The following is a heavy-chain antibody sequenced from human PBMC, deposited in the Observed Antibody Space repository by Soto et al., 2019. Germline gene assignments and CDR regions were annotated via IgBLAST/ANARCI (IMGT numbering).Heavy chain of an antibody. CDR3: AIGYDFWSVYYSGYFDY. V-gene: IGHV1-18*01. Sequence: QVQLVQSGAEVKKPGASVKVSCKTSGYTFTSYGVTWVRQAPGQGLEWMGWISAYNGNTNYAQKFQGRITKTTDTSTSTAYMELMSLRSDDTAVYYCAIGYDFWSVYYSGYFDYWGQGTLVTVSS. D-gene: IGHD3-3*01. J-gene: IGHJ4*02. CDR2: ISAYNGNT. CDR1: GYTFTSYG.